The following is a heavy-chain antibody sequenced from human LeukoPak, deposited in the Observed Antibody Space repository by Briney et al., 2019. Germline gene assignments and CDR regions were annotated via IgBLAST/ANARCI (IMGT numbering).Heavy chain of an antibody. V-gene: IGHV3-7*03. D-gene: IGHD6-13*01. CDR3: ARVLGSSWYPIDY. Sequence: GGSLRLSCAASGFLFSGHYMNWVRQAPGKGLEWVANIDQHGTEKQYVESVKGRFTISRDNTKNSVYLQMDSLRAEDTAVYYCARVLGSSWYPIDYWGQGTLVTVSS. CDR2: IDQHGTEK. CDR1: GFLFSGHY. J-gene: IGHJ4*02.